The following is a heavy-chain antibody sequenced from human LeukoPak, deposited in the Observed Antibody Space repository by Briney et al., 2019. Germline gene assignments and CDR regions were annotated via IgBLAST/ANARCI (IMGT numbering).Heavy chain of an antibody. CDR3: AKDKYRIGLRSFDY. D-gene: IGHD4-17*01. V-gene: IGHV3-23*01. CDR2: ISGSGGST. CDR1: GFTFSSYA. J-gene: IGHJ4*02. Sequence: PGGSLRLSCAASGFTFSSYAMSWVRQAPGKGLEWVSAISGSGGSTYYADSVKGQFTISRDNSKNTLYLQMNSLRAEDTAVYYCAKDKYRIGLRSFDYWGQGTLVTVSS.